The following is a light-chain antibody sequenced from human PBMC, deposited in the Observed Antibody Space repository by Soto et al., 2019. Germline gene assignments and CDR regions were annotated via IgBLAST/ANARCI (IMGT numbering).Light chain of an antibody. V-gene: IGKV1-5*03. J-gene: IGKJ1*01. CDR1: QSISSW. Sequence: DIQMTQSPSTLSASVGDRVTITCRASQSISSWLAWYQQKPGKAPKLLIYKASSLESGVPSRFSGSGSGTEFTLTISSLQPDDFATYYCQQYNSYSWTFGQGPTVDI. CDR3: QQYNSYSWT. CDR2: KAS.